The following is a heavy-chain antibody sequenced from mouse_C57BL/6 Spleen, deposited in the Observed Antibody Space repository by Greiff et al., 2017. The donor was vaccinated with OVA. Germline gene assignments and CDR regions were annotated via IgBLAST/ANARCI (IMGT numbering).Heavy chain of an antibody. CDR3: ARAGNYYGSSPWFAY. CDR1: GYTFTSYW. D-gene: IGHD1-1*01. V-gene: IGHV1-69*01. Sequence: VQLQQSGAELVMPGASVKLSCKASGYTFTSYWMHWVKQRPGQGLEWIGEIDPSDSYTTYNQKFKGKSTLTVDKSSSTAYMQLSSLTSEDSAVYYCARAGNYYGSSPWFAYWGQGTLVTVSA. J-gene: IGHJ3*01. CDR2: IDPSDSYT.